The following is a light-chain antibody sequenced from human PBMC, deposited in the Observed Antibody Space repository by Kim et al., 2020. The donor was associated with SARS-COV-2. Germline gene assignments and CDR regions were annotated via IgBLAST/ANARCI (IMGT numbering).Light chain of an antibody. CDR2: GNS. CDR3: QSYDSSLSGWV. CDR1: SSKIGAGYD. J-gene: IGLJ3*02. Sequence: GVTISGTGSSSKIGAGYDVHWYQKLPGTAPKLLIYGNSNRPSGVPDRFSGSKSGTSASLAITGLQAEDEADYYCQSYDSSLSGWVFGGGTQLTVL. V-gene: IGLV1-40*01.